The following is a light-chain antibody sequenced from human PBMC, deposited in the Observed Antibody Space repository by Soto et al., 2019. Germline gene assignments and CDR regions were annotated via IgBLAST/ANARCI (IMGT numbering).Light chain of an antibody. V-gene: IGKV1-27*01. CDR2: GAS. J-gene: IGKJ4*01. Sequence: DIQMTQSPSSLSASVGNRVIITCRASQDISNYLAWYQQKPGKVPKLLIYGASTLQSVVPSRFSGSGSGTDFTLTISSLQPEDVATYYCQKHNSAPLFGGGTKVEIK. CDR1: QDISNY. CDR3: QKHNSAPL.